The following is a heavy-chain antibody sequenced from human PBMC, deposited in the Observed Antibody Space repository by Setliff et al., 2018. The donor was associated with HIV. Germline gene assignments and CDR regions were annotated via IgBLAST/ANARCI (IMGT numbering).Heavy chain of an antibody. CDR1: GDSFSGYY. CDR2: INHGGTT. Sequence: SSETLSLTCAVYGDSFSGYYWSWIRQTPGKGLEWIGEINHGGTTNSNPSLKSRVAISVDTSKNQFSLRMSSVTAADSGVYYCARGSSGSHRTEYDDAFDIWGQGAVVTVSS. CDR3: ARGSSGSHRTEYDDAFDI. V-gene: IGHV4-34*01. J-gene: IGHJ3*02. D-gene: IGHD6-25*01.